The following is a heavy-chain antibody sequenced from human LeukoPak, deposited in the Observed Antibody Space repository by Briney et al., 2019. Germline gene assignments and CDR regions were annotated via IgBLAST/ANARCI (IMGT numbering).Heavy chain of an antibody. CDR1: GVTFSSYS. J-gene: IGHJ4*02. D-gene: IGHD5-12*01. Sequence: GGSLRLSYAASGVTFSSYSMNWVRQAPGTGLEWVSYISSSSSTIYYADSVKGRFTISRDNAKNSLYLQMNSLRAEDTAVYYCARKITYSGYDYFFDYWGQGTLVTVSS. CDR2: ISSSSSTI. V-gene: IGHV3-48*01. CDR3: ARKITYSGYDYFFDY.